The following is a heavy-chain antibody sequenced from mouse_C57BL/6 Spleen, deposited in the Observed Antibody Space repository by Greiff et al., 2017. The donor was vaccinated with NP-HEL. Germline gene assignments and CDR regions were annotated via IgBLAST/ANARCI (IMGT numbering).Heavy chain of an antibody. CDR3: TRSDDYDEDYCDY. D-gene: IGHD2-4*01. J-gene: IGHJ2*01. CDR2: IYPGNSDT. Sequence: EVQLQQSGTVLARPGASVKMSCKTSGYTFTSYWMHWVKQRPGQGLEWIGAIYPGNSDTSYNQKFKGKAKLTAVTSASTAYMELSSLTNEDSAVYYCTRSDDYDEDYCDYWGQGTTLTVSS. V-gene: IGHV1-5*01. CDR1: GYTFTSYW.